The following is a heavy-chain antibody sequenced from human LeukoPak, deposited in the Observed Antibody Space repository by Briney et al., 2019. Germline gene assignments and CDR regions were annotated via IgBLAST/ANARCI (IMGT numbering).Heavy chain of an antibody. D-gene: IGHD1-26*01. CDR1: VFTLNRYW. V-gene: IGHV3-7*01. CDR3: ARGGSYYQH. CDR2: IKQDGSEK. J-gene: IGHJ1*01. Sequence: GGSLRLSCAASVFTLNRYWMRWVREARGKGLEWVANIKQDGSEKNYVDSVKGRFTISRDNAKNSLYLQMNSLRAEDTAVYYCARGGSYYQHLGQGTLVTVSS.